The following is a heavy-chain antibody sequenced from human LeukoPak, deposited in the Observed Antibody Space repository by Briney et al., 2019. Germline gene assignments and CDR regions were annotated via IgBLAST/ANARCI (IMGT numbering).Heavy chain of an antibody. D-gene: IGHD4-17*01. J-gene: IGHJ4*02. CDR2: INPYSGGT. CDR3: AREGDYGNDY. Sequence: ASVKVSCKASGYTFTCYYMHWVRQAPGQGLEWMGRINPYSGGTNYAQKFQGRVTLTRDTSVSTAYMELSRLRSDDTAVYYCAREGDYGNDYWGQGTLVTVSS. CDR1: GYTFTCYY. V-gene: IGHV1-2*06.